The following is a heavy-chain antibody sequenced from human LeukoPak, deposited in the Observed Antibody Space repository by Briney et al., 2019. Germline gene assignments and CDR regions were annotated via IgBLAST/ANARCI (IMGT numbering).Heavy chain of an antibody. J-gene: IGHJ4*02. CDR2: INHSGST. CDR3: AGIAGGASYYFDY. CDR1: GGSFSGYY. D-gene: IGHD1-14*01. V-gene: IGHV4-34*01. Sequence: PSETLSLTCAVYGGSFSGYYWSWIRQPPGKGLEWIGEINHSGSTNYNPSLKSRVTISVDTSKNQFSLKLSSVTAAGTAVYYCAGIAGGASYYFDYWGQGTLVTVSS.